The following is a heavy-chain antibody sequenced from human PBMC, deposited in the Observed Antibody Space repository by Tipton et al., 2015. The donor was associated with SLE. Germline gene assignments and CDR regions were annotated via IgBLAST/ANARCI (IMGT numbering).Heavy chain of an antibody. CDR1: GDFINGGCYC. CDR3: ARVASKLGPKTGFDD. V-gene: IGHV4-31*03. CDR2: IYFSGSA. J-gene: IGHJ4*02. Sequence: TLSLTCSVSGDFINGGCYCWIWLRPHTGQGLVWDGHIYFSGSAYYNPPLDSRVTISVDTSKNQFYLKLSSVTAADTAMYYCARVASKLGPKTGFDDWGQGALVTVSS. D-gene: IGHD7-27*01.